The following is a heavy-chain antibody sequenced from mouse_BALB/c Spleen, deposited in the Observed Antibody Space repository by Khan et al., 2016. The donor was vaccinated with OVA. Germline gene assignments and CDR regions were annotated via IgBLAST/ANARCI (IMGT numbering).Heavy chain of an antibody. V-gene: IGHV1S41*01. Sequence: DLVKPGASVKLSCKASGYTFTSYWINWIKQRPGQGLEWIGRISPGRGSTSYNEMFKGKATMTVDTSSSSPYIQLSSLSSEDSAVYFCARSNYYDSSLYAMDHWGQGTSVTVSS. D-gene: IGHD1-1*01. CDR2: ISPGRGST. CDR1: GYTFTSYW. CDR3: ARSNYYDSSLYAMDH. J-gene: IGHJ4*01.